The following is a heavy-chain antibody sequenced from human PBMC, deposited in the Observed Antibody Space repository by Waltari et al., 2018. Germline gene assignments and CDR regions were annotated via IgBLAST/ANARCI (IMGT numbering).Heavy chain of an antibody. V-gene: IGHV4-39*01. CDR3: ATYIGASVGTAAYDV. J-gene: IGHJ3*01. CDR1: GVSITTTRHY. D-gene: IGHD5-12*01. CDR2: MSYSGAT. Sequence: QLQLQESGPGLVKPSETLSLTCSASGVSITTTRHYWGWIRQPPGQGLEWIGTMSYSGATYSSPSLKGRVTISRDTSKNQLSLRLGSVTAADTAVYYCATYIGASVGTAAYDVWGQGTMVTVSA.